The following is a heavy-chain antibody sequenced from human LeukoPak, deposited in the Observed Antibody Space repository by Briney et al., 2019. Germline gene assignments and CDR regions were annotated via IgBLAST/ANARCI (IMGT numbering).Heavy chain of an antibody. D-gene: IGHD1-26*01. CDR1: GFTFGDYA. CDR3: TRDVPTREPGFFGY. Sequence: GGSLRLSCAASGFTFGDYAMSWVRQAPGKGLEWVGFIRSKAYGGTTEYAASVKGRFTISRDDSKSIAYLQMNSLKTEDTAVYYCTRDVPTREPGFFGYWGQGTLVTVSS. V-gene: IGHV3-49*04. J-gene: IGHJ4*02. CDR2: IRSKAYGGTT.